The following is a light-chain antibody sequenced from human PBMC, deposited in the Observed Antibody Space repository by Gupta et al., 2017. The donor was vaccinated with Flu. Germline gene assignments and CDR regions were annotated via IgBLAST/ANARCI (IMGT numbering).Light chain of an antibody. V-gene: IGKV3-20*01. CDR1: QSLSSSY. CDR3: QQYGSRYA. Sequence: PGTLSLSPGERGTLSCRSSQSLSSSYLDWYQQKPGQAPRLIIYETSNRATGISDRFSGSGSGTDFTLTSSRLEHEDFAVYYCQQYGSRYAFGQGTKLEIK. CDR2: ETS. J-gene: IGKJ2*01.